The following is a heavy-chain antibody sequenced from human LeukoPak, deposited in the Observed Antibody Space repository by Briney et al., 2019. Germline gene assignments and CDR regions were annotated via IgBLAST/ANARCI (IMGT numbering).Heavy chain of an antibody. Sequence: GGSLTLSCAPSGLTLNSYGMHWVRPPLAKGVEWVAVIWYDGSKKYYPALVEVLLTIARDNSKNTLYLQMNSLRAEDTAVYYCARDSRLINMVRGVIPDYYYYYGMDVWGEGATVTVSS. D-gene: IGHD3-10*01. J-gene: IGHJ6*01. V-gene: IGHV3-33*01. CDR3: ARDSRLINMVRGVIPDYYYYYGMDV. CDR1: GLTLNSYG. CDR2: IWYDGSKK.